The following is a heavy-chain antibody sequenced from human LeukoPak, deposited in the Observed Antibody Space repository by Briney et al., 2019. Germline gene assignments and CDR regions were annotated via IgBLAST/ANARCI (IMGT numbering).Heavy chain of an antibody. CDR3: ARTSRIWFGELYWFDP. V-gene: IGHV4-4*07. D-gene: IGHD3-10*01. CDR1: GGSISSYY. Sequence: SETLSLTCTVSGGSISSYYWSWIRQPAGKGLEWIGRIYTSGSTNYNPSLKSRVTMSVDTSKNQFSLKLSSVTAADTAVYYCARTSRIWFGELYWFDPWGQGTPVTVSS. J-gene: IGHJ5*02. CDR2: IYTSGST.